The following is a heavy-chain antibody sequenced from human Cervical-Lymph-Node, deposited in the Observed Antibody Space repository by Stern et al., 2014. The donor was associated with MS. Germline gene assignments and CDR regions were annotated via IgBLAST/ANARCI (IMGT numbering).Heavy chain of an antibody. CDR2: IYYSGST. Sequence: VQLVESGPGLVKPSQTLSLTCTVSGGSISSGGYYWSWIRQHPGKGLEWIGYIYYSGSTYYTPSLKSRVTISVDTSKNQFSLKLSSVTAADTAVYCCARDLRYYYDSSGYYYRWFDPWGQGTLVTVSS. CDR3: ARDLRYYYDSSGYYYRWFDP. CDR1: GGSISSGGYY. D-gene: IGHD3-22*01. J-gene: IGHJ5*02. V-gene: IGHV4-31*03.